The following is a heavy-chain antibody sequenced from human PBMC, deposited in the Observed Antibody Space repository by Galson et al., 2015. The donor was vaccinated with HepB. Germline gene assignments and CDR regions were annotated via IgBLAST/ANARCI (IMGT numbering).Heavy chain of an antibody. V-gene: IGHV3-23*01. J-gene: IGHJ4*02. CDR1: GFTFSSYA. CDR3: ATPTNMITFGGVPDY. Sequence: SLRLSCAASGFTFSSYAMSWVRQAPGKGLEWVSTISGSGGSTYYADSVKGRFTISRDNSKNTLYLQMNSLRAEDTAVYYCATPTNMITFGGVPDYWGQGSLVTVSS. CDR2: ISGSGGST. D-gene: IGHD3-16*01.